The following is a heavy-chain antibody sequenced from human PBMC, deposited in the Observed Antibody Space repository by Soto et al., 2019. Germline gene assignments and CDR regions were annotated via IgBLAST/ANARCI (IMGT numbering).Heavy chain of an antibody. Sequence: GESLKISCKGSGYSFTSYWIGWVRQMPGKGLEWMGIIYPGDSDTRYSPSFQGQVTISADKSISTAYLQWSSLKASDTAMYYCAKGYCSSISCDHFDYWGQGTLVTVSS. V-gene: IGHV5-51*01. J-gene: IGHJ4*02. CDR1: GYSFTSYW. CDR2: IYPGDSDT. CDR3: AKGYCSSISCDHFDY. D-gene: IGHD2-2*01.